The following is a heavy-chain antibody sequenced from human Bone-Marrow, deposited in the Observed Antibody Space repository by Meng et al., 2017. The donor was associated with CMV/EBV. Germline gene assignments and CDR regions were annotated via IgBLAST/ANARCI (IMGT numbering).Heavy chain of an antibody. Sequence: SVKVSCKASGYTFTSYGISWVRQAPGQGLEWMGWISAYNGNTNHAQKLQGRVTMTTDTSTSTAYMELRSLRRDDTAVCYCASDIAAAGPRPRRHYYSGMDVWGQGTTVTVSS. D-gene: IGHD6-13*01. CDR3: ASDIAAAGPRPRRHYYSGMDV. CDR1: GYTFTSYG. CDR2: ISAYNGNT. J-gene: IGHJ6*02. V-gene: IGHV1-18*01.